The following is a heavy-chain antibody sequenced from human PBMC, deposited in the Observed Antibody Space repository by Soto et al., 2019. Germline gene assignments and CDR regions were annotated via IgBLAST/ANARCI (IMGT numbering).Heavy chain of an antibody. D-gene: IGHD4-17*01. Sequence: GGSLRLSCAASGFTFSSYGMHWVRQAPGKGLEWVAVISYDGSNKYYADSVKGRFTISRDNSKNTLYLQMNSLRAEDTAVYYCAKQATTYAAFDIWGQGTMVT. CDR3: AKQATTYAAFDI. CDR2: ISYDGSNK. V-gene: IGHV3-30*18. CDR1: GFTFSSYG. J-gene: IGHJ3*02.